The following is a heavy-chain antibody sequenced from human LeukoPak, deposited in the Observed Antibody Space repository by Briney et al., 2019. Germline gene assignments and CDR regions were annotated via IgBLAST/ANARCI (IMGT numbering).Heavy chain of an antibody. J-gene: IGHJ4*02. V-gene: IGHV3-23*01. Sequence: ESGGSLRLSCAASGFTFSSYAMSWVRQAPGKGLEWVSTISNRGGSTYYADSVKGRFTISRDNSKNTLYLQMNSLRVEDTAVYYCANRISDYYDSTGYFDYWGQGTLVTVSS. CDR1: GFTFSSYA. CDR2: ISNRGGST. D-gene: IGHD3-22*01. CDR3: ANRISDYYDSTGYFDY.